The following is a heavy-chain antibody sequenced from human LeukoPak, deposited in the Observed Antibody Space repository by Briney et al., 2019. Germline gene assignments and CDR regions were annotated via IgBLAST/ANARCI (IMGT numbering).Heavy chain of an antibody. V-gene: IGHV4-38-2*01. CDR3: ARLGAYYYDSSGYYYNRYFDY. D-gene: IGHD3-22*01. J-gene: IGHJ4*02. CDR1: GYSISSGYY. Sequence: PSETLSLTCAVSGYSISSGYYWGWIRQPPGKRLEWIGSIYHSGSTYYNPSLKSRITISVDTSKNHFSLKLTSVTAADTAVYFCARLGAYYYDSSGYYYNRYFDYWGQGTLVTVPS. CDR2: IYHSGST.